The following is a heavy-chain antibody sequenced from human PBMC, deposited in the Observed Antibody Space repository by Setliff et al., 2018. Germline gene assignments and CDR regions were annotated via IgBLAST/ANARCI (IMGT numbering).Heavy chain of an antibody. V-gene: IGHV4-59*01. J-gene: IGHJ5*02. CDR3: ARVTNWGLDLRFDP. Sequence: SETLSLTCTVSGASISSYYWSWIRQPPGKGLEWIGYIYYSGSTNYNPSLKSRVTMSVATFENHFSLKLNSLTAADTAVYYCARVTNWGLDLRFDPWGQGILVTVSS. CDR1: GASISSYY. CDR2: IYYSGST. D-gene: IGHD7-27*01.